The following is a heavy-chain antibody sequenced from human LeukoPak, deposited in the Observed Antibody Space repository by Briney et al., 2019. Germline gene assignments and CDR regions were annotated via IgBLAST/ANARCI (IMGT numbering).Heavy chain of an antibody. CDR3: ARPSFYCSSTSCYLGGSDY. D-gene: IGHD2-2*01. V-gene: IGHV1-46*01. J-gene: IGHJ4*02. Sequence: ASVKVSCKASGYTFTSYYMHWVRQAPGQGLEWMGIINPSGGSTSYAQKFQGRVTMTRDMSTSTVYMELSSLRSEDTAVYYCARPSFYCSSTSCYLGGSDYWGQGTLVTVSS. CDR2: INPSGGST. CDR1: GYTFTSYY.